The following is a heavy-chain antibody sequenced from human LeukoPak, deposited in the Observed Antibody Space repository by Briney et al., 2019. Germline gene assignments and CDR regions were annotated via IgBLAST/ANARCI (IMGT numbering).Heavy chain of an antibody. Sequence: ASVKVSCKASGYTFTSYGISWVRQAPGQGLEWMGWISAYNGNTNYAQKLQGRVTMTTDTSTSTAYMELRSLRSDDTAVYYCARGTRRSTMIVVVPFDYWGKGTLVTVSS. CDR2: ISAYNGNT. V-gene: IGHV1-18*01. CDR1: GYTFTSYG. J-gene: IGHJ4*02. D-gene: IGHD3-22*01. CDR3: ARGTRRSTMIVVVPFDY.